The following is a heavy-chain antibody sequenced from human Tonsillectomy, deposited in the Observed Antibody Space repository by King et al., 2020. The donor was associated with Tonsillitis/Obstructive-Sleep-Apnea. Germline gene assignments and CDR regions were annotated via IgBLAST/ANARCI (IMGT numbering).Heavy chain of an antibody. CDR2: IFYSGSA. Sequence: VQLQESGPGLVKPSQTLSLTCTVSGGSISRGCYYWGWIHQHPGKGLEWVWYIFYSGSAYYNPSLKSWVTNSVDTSKNQFSLKLSPFTASDTAVYYCASNTVTQYYFDYWGQGTLVTVSS. V-gene: IGHV4-31*03. D-gene: IGHD4-17*01. J-gene: IGHJ4*02. CDR1: GGSISRGCYY. CDR3: ASNTVTQYYFDY.